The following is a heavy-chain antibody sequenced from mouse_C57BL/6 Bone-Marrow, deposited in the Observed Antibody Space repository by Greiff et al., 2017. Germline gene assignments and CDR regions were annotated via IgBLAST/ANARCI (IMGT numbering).Heavy chain of an antibody. D-gene: IGHD1-1*01. CDR3: ARRHGSKKAWFAY. V-gene: IGHV5-12*01. Sequence: EVQGVESGGGLVQPGGSLKLSCAASGFTFSDYYMYWVRQTPEKRLEWVAYISNGGGSTYYPDTVKGRFTISRDNAKNTLYLQMSRLKSEDTAMYYCARRHGSKKAWFAYWGQGTLVTVSA. J-gene: IGHJ3*01. CDR1: GFTFSDYY. CDR2: ISNGGGST.